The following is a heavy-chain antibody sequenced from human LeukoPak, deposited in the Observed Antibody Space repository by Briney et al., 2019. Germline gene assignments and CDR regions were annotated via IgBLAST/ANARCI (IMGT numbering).Heavy chain of an antibody. D-gene: IGHD3-16*01. CDR3: AREGGSEAFDI. CDR2: ISSSSSYI. CDR1: GFTFSSYS. V-gene: IGHV3-21*01. J-gene: IGHJ3*02. Sequence: PGGSLRLSCAASGFTFSSYSMNWVRQAPGKGLEWVSSISSSSSYIYYADSVKDRFTISRDNAKNSLYLQMNSLRAEDTAVYYCAREGGSEAFDIWGQGTMVTVSS.